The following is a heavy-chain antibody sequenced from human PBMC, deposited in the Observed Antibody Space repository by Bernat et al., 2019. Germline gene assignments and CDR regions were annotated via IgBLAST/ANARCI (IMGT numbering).Heavy chain of an antibody. Sequence: QVQLVQSGAEVKKPGASVKVSCKASGYTFTGYYMHWVRQAPGQGLEWMGWINPNSGGTNYAQKFQGWVTMTRDTSISTAYMELSSLRSEDTAVYYCATSYCSGGSCYDYYFDYWGQGTLVTVSS. J-gene: IGHJ4*02. CDR2: INPNSGGT. CDR1: GYTFTGYY. CDR3: ATSYCSGGSCYDYYFDY. D-gene: IGHD2-15*01. V-gene: IGHV1-2*04.